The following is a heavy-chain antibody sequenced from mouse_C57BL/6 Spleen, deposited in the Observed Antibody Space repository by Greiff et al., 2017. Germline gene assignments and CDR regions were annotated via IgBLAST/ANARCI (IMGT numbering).Heavy chain of an antibody. CDR2: FYPGSGSI. J-gene: IGHJ1*03. V-gene: IGHV1-62-2*01. CDR1: GYTFTEYT. Sequence: VKLVESGAELVKPGASVKLSRKASGYTFTEYTIHWVKQRSGQGLEWIGWFYPGSGSIKYNEKFKDKATLTADKSSSTVYMELSRLTSEDSAVYFCARHEDDYWYFDVWGTGTTVTVSS. CDR3: ARHEDDYWYFDV.